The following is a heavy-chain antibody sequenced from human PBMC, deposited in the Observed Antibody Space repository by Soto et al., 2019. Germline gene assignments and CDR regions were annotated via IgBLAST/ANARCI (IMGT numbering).Heavy chain of an antibody. J-gene: IGHJ4*02. V-gene: IGHV3-21*01. CDR2: ISSGSNYI. Sequence: EVQLVESGGGLVKPGGSLRLSCVASGFTFSNYNMNWVRQAPGKGLEWVSSISSGSNYIVYADSMKGRFTISRDNAKNSLYLEMSSLRVEDTAVYFGASNDEGGSRLWGQGTLVTVSS. CDR1: GFTFSNYN. CDR3: ASNDEGGSRL. D-gene: IGHD2-2*01.